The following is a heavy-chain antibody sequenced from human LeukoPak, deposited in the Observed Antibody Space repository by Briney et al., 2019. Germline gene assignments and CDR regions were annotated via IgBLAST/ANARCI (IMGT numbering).Heavy chain of an antibody. Sequence: PGRSLRLSCAASGFTFSSYGMHWVRQAPGKGLEWVAVIWYDGSNKYYADSVKGRFTISRDNSKNSLYLQMNSLRAEDTALYYCAKDISRLLDAFDIWGQGTMVTVSS. J-gene: IGHJ3*02. CDR3: AKDISRLLDAFDI. V-gene: IGHV3-33*06. CDR2: IWYDGSNK. D-gene: IGHD2-15*01. CDR1: GFTFSSYG.